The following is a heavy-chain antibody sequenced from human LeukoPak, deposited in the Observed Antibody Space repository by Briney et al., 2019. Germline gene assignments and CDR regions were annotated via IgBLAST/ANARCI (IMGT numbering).Heavy chain of an antibody. J-gene: IGHJ4*02. Sequence: ASVKVSCRASGYXFTSYYIHWVRQAPGQGLEWMGIINPSGGSTSYAQKFQGRVTMTRDASTSTVYMELSSLRSEDTAVYYCARAGSDYCGGDCPKFDYWGQGTLVTVSS. CDR2: INPSGGST. CDR3: ARAGSDYCGGDCPKFDY. D-gene: IGHD2-21*02. V-gene: IGHV1-46*01. CDR1: GYXFTSYY.